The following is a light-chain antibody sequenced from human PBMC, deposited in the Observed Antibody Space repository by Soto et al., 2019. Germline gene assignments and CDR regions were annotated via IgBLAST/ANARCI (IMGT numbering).Light chain of an antibody. J-gene: IGLJ3*02. V-gene: IGLV1-44*01. CDR1: SSNIGSHP. Sequence: QSVLTQPPSVSGTPGQRVTISCSGSSSNIGSHPVNWYQQVPGTAPKLLIYTNNQRPSGVPDRFSDSKSGTSASLAISGLQSEDEADYYCAAWDGSLQSWVFGGGTKLTVL. CDR3: AAWDGSLQSWV. CDR2: TNN.